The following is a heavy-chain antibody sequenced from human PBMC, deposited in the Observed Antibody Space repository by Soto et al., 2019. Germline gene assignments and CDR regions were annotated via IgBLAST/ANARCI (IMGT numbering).Heavy chain of an antibody. CDR2: IRSKANSYAT. CDR3: TRPLSHAGSYYHPHYYYYYMDV. Sequence: GGSLRLSCAASGFTFSGSAMHWVRQASGKGLEWVGRIRSKANSYATAYAASVKGRFTISRDDSKNTAYLQMNSLKTEDTAVYYCTRPLSHAGSYYHPHYYYYYMDVWGKGTTVTVSS. CDR1: GFTFSGSA. D-gene: IGHD3-10*01. V-gene: IGHV3-73*01. J-gene: IGHJ6*03.